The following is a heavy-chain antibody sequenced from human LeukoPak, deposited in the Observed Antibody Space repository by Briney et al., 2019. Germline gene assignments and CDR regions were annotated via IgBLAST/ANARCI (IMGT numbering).Heavy chain of an antibody. J-gene: IGHJ4*02. V-gene: IGHV5-10-1*01. CDR2: IDPSDSYT. Sequence: HGASLKISCKGSGYSFTSYWISWVRQMPGKGLEWMGRIDPSDSYTYYSPSFQGHVTISADKSISTAYLQWSSLKASDTAMYYCATDYGSGSYSYWGQGTLVTVSS. D-gene: IGHD3-10*01. CDR3: ATDYGSGSYSY. CDR1: GYSFTSYW.